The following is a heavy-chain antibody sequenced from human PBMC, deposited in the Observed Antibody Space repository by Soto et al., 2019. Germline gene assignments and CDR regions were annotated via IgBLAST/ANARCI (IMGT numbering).Heavy chain of an antibody. CDR1: GGSISSSSYY. J-gene: IGHJ6*02. V-gene: IGHV4-39*01. CDR3: VGGSGSYYKTEYYYYYYGMDV. D-gene: IGHD3-10*01. CDR2: IYYSGST. Sequence: SETLSLTCTVSGGSISSSSYYWGWIRQPPGKGLEWIGSIYYSGSTYYNPSLKSRVTISVDTSKNQFSLRLSSVTAADTAVYYCVGGSGSYYKTEYYYYYYGMDVWGQGTTVTVSS.